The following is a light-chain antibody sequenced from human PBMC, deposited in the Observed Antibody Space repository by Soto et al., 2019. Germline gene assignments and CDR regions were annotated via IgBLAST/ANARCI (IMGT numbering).Light chain of an antibody. CDR2: AAS. Sequence: DIQMTQSPSAVSASVGDRVTITCRASQGINNYLAWFQQKPGQAPKRLIYAASTLQTGVPSRFSGSGAGTEFTLTISSLQPEDFVTYYCLQHNTSPLTFGGGTKGEIK. CDR1: QGINNY. J-gene: IGKJ4*01. V-gene: IGKV1-17*03. CDR3: LQHNTSPLT.